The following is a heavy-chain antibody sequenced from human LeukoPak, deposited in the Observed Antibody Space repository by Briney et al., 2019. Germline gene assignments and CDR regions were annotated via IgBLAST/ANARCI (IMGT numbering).Heavy chain of an antibody. D-gene: IGHD2-15*01. V-gene: IGHV4-34*01. CDR1: GGSFSGYY. CDR2: INHSGST. J-gene: IGHJ4*02. CDR3: ARVGNLVVAAFDY. Sequence: SETLSLTCAVYGGSFSGYYWSWIRQPPGKGLEWIGEINHSGSTNYNPSLKSRVTISVDTSKNQFSLKLSSVTAADTAVYYCARVGNLVVAAFDYWGQGTLVTVSS.